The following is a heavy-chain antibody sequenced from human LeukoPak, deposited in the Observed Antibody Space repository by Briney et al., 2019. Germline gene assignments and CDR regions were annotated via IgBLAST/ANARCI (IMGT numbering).Heavy chain of an antibody. CDR1: GGSISSSSYY. J-gene: IGHJ5*02. Sequence: KASETLSLTCTVSGGSISSSSYYWGWIRQPPGKGLEWIGSIYYSGSTYYNPSLKSRVTISVDTSKNQFSLKLSSVTAADTAVYYCARLVAVAPGLWFDPWGQGTLVTVSS. CDR2: IYYSGST. V-gene: IGHV4-39*01. D-gene: IGHD2-15*01. CDR3: ARLVAVAPGLWFDP.